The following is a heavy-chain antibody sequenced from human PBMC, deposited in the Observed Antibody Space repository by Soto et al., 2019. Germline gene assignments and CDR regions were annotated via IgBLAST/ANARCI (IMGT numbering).Heavy chain of an antibody. D-gene: IGHD2-21*02. CDR1: GFTFGDYA. J-gene: IGHJ4*02. Sequence: GGSLRLSCTASGFTFGDYAMSWFRQAPGKGLEWVGFIRSKAYGGTTEYAASVKGRFTISRDDSKSIAYLQMNSLKTEDTAVYYCTRDRVAYCGGDCYPFDYWGQGTLVTVSS. CDR3: TRDRVAYCGGDCYPFDY. CDR2: IRSKAYGGTT. V-gene: IGHV3-49*03.